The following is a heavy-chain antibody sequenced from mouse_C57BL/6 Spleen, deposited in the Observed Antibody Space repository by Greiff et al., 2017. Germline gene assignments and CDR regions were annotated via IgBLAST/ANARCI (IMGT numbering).Heavy chain of an antibody. Sequence: QVQLKQSGPELVKPGASVKLSCKASGYTFTSYDINWVKQRPGQGLEWIGWIYPRDGSTKYNEKFKGKATLTVDTSSSTAYMELHSLTSEDSAVYFCARFGSSYGDYYAMDYWGQGTSVTVSS. CDR1: GYTFTSYD. V-gene: IGHV1-85*01. CDR2: IYPRDGST. D-gene: IGHD1-1*01. J-gene: IGHJ4*01. CDR3: ARFGSSYGDYYAMDY.